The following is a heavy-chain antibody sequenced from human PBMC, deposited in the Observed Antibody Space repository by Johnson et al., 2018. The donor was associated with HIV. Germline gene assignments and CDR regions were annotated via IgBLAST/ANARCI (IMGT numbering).Heavy chain of an antibody. D-gene: IGHD1-26*01. V-gene: IGHV3-20*04. CDR3: ARGVGATLPDAFDI. Sequence: VQLVESGGGVVQPGRSLRLSCAASGFTFDDYGMSWVRQAPGKGLELVSGINWKGGTTGYADSVKGRFTISRDNAKNSLYLQMKSLRAEDTALYYCARGVGATLPDAFDIWGQGTMVTVSS. CDR2: INWKGGTT. CDR1: GFTFDDYG. J-gene: IGHJ3*02.